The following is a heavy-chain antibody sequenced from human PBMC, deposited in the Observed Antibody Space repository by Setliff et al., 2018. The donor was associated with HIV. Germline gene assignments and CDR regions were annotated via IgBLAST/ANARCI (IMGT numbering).Heavy chain of an antibody. CDR2: IYYSGKI. CDR1: GGSISSGGYS. D-gene: IGHD2-21*02. Sequence: SETLSLTCTVSGGSISSGGYSWSWSRQPPGKGLEWIGYIYYSGKIYYNRSLKSRITISLDRSKNQFSLNLTSVTAADTAVYYCATLDPSGGNFLAYWGQGTLVTVSS. V-gene: IGHV4-30-2*01. J-gene: IGHJ4*02. CDR3: ATLDPSGGNFLAY.